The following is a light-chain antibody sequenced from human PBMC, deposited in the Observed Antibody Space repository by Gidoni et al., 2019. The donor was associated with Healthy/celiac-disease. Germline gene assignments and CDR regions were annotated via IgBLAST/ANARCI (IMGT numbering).Light chain of an antibody. CDR2: AAS. J-gene: IGKJ3*01. CDR3: QQSYSTPFT. Sequence: DIQRTQSPSSLSASVGDRVPITCRASQSISSYLNWYQQKPGKAPKLLIYAASSLQSGVPSRFSGRGSGTVFTLTISSLQPEDFATYYCQQSYSTPFTFGPGTKVDIK. CDR1: QSISSY. V-gene: IGKV1-39*01.